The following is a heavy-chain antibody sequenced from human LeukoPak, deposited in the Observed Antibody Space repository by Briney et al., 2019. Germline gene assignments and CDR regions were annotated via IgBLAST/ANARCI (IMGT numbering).Heavy chain of an antibody. Sequence: SGGSLRLSCAASGFTFSSYWMHWVRQAPGKGLVWVSHINSDGSSSSYADPVKGRFTISRDNAKNTLYLQMNSLRAEDTAVYYCAGANTAMLRMRQYYYMDVWGKGTTVTVSS. V-gene: IGHV3-74*01. J-gene: IGHJ6*03. D-gene: IGHD5-18*01. CDR3: AGANTAMLRMRQYYYMDV. CDR1: GFTFSSYW. CDR2: INSDGSSS.